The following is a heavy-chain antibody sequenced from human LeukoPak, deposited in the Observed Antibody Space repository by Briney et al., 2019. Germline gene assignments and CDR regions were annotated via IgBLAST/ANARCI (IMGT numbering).Heavy chain of an antibody. CDR2: ISHSGST. D-gene: IGHD3-10*01. Sequence: SETLSLTCAVYGGSFSGYYWCWIRQPPGKGLEWIGEISHSGSTNYDPSLKSRVTISVDTSKNQFSLKLSSVTAADTAVYYCARGRRITMVRGVISLPAFDYWGQGTLVTASS. J-gene: IGHJ4*02. V-gene: IGHV4-34*01. CDR3: ARGRRITMVRGVISLPAFDY. CDR1: GGSFSGYY.